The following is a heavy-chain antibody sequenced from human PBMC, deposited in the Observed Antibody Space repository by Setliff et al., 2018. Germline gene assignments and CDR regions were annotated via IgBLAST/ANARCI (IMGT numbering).Heavy chain of an antibody. J-gene: IGHJ4*02. Sequence: SETLSLTCTVSGGSISGTYYYWSWIRQPPGKGLEWIGYIYTSGTTKYNPSLKSRVTISIDTSKSQFSLNLSSVTAADTAVYYCARIAYGSGSYYFDYWGQGTLVTVSS. CDR2: IYTSGTT. V-gene: IGHV4-61*05. CDR1: GGSISGTYYY. D-gene: IGHD3-10*01. CDR3: ARIAYGSGSYYFDY.